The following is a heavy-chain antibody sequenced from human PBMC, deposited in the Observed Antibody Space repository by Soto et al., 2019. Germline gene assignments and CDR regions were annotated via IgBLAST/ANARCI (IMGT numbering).Heavy chain of an antibody. J-gene: IGHJ6*02. CDR3: ARVWDYYGSGSPREYYGMDV. V-gene: IGHV4-31*03. CDR1: GGSISSGGYY. Sequence: QVQLQESGPGLVKPSQTLSLTCTVSGGSISSGGYYWSWIRQHPGKGLEWIGYIYYSGSTYYNPSLKSRVTISVHTSKNQFSLKLSSVTAADTAVYYCARVWDYYGSGSPREYYGMDVWGQGTTVTVSS. CDR2: IYYSGST. D-gene: IGHD3-10*01.